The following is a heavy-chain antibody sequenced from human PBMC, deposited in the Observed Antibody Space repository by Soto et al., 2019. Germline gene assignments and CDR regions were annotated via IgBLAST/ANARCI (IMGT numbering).Heavy chain of an antibody. J-gene: IGHJ4*01. D-gene: IGHD5-12*01. Sequence: PGGSXRLSCAASGFTFCSPYIHSISWVRQSPVKGPEWVSTISSNVANTHYAESVKGRFTISKDPSRNTVHLHMNSLRAEDTATYFCVSWASAQFDYWAKGTQVPSPQ. CDR2: ISSNVANT. CDR1: GFTFCSPYIHS. CDR3: VSWASAQFDY. V-gene: IGHV3-23*01.